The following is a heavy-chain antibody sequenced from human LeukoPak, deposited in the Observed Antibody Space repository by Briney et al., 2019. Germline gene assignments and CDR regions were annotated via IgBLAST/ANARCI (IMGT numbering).Heavy chain of an antibody. CDR1: GFSLSTTGVG. D-gene: IGHD3-10*01. CDR2: IYWDDEK. V-gene: IGHV2-5*02. Sequence: SGPTLVNPTQTLTLTCTFSGFSLSTTGVGVAWIREPPGKALEWLALIYWDDEKRYSPSLKSRLTITKDTSKIQVVLTMTNMDPVDTATYYCAHFSLSGSGSYHFDYWGQGTLVTFSS. J-gene: IGHJ4*02. CDR3: AHFSLSGSGSYHFDY.